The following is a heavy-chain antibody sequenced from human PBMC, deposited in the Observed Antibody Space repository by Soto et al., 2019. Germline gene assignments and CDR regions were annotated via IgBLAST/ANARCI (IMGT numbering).Heavy chain of an antibody. J-gene: IGHJ4*02. V-gene: IGHV3-23*01. CDR3: AEPQWEILD. D-gene: IGHD1-26*01. CDR1: GSTFSTYS. Sequence: PGGSLRLSCAASGSTFSTYSMGWVRQAPGKGLEWVSAISGSGDSTHYADSVKGRFTISRDNSKKTLYLQMNSLRVEDTAIYYCAEPQWEILDWGQGTLVTVSS. CDR2: ISGSGDST.